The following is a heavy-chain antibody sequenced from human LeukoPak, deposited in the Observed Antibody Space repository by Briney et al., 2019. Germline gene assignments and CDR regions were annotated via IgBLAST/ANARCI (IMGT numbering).Heavy chain of an antibody. CDR3: ARHPEFLRDFDY. V-gene: IGHV3-21*01. J-gene: IGHJ4*02. CDR2: ISSSSTYI. Sequence: GGSLRLSCVASGFTFSAYTMNWVRQAPGKGLEWVSFISSSSTYIYYADSLKGRFTISRDNAKNSLYLQMNSLRAEDTAVYYCARHPEFLRDFDYWGQGTLVTVSS. D-gene: IGHD1-14*01. CDR1: GFTFSAYT.